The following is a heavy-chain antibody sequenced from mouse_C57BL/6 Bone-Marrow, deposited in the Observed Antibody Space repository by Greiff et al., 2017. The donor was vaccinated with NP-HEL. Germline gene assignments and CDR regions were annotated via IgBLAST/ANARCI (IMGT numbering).Heavy chain of an antibody. Sequence: VKLQESGPGLVKPGVSVKITCKVSGYAISSSWLKQGNQSPRRGIEWIVRIYPGDGDTNYIGKFKSKATLTPDTSSSTASMQLSSLTSEDSAVYFCARGYTTVVAPCYAMDYWGQGTSVTVSS. D-gene: IGHD1-1*01. CDR2: IYPGDGDT. CDR3: ARGYTTVVAPCYAMDY. J-gene: IGHJ4*01. V-gene: IGHV1-82*01. CDR1: GYAISSSW.